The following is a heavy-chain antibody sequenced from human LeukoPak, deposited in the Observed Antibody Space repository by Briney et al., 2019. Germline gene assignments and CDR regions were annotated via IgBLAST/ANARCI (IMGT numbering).Heavy chain of an antibody. J-gene: IGHJ4*02. CDR3: ARDYYYGSGRHDFDY. CDR2: INTDTADT. Sequence: GASVKVSCKASGYTFNTYGINWLRQAPGQGLEWMGWINTDTADTNYSQNFQDRVTMTRDTSTSTAYMELRSLISKDTAVYYCARDYYYGSGRHDFDYWGQGTLVTVSS. CDR1: GYTFNTYG. D-gene: IGHD3-10*01. V-gene: IGHV1-18*01.